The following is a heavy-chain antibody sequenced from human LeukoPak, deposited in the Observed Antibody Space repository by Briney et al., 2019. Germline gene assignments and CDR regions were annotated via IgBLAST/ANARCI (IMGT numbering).Heavy chain of an antibody. CDR1: GITVSSNY. CDR2: MYSGGNT. V-gene: IGHV3-53*01. CDR3: ARGIGSTVFFDH. D-gene: IGHD4-11*01. Sequence: GGSLRLSCAASGITVSSNYMSWVRQAPGKGLEWVSVMYSGGNTYYADSVKGRFTISRDKSKNTLYLQMNSLRAEDTAVYYGARGIGSTVFFDHWGQGTLVTVSS. J-gene: IGHJ4*02.